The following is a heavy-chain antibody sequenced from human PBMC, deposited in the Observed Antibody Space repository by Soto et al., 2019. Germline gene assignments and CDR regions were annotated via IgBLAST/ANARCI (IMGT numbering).Heavy chain of an antibody. D-gene: IGHD3-22*01. CDR2: IIPIFGTA. Sequence: SVKVSCKASGGTFSSYAISWVRQAPGQGLEWMGGIIPIFGTANYEQKFQGRVTITADKSTSTAYMELSSLRSEDTAVYYCARVRLRDYYDSSGYFDYWGQGTLVTVSS. CDR1: GGTFSSYA. V-gene: IGHV1-69*06. J-gene: IGHJ4*02. CDR3: ARVRLRDYYDSSGYFDY.